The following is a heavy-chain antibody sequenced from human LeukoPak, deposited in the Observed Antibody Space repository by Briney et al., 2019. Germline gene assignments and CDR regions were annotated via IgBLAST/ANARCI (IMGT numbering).Heavy chain of an antibody. V-gene: IGHV3-74*01. J-gene: IGHJ4*02. D-gene: IGHD1-26*01. CDR2: SNADGSIT. Sequence: GGSLRLSCAASGFTFSGHWIHWVRQAPGKGLVWVSGSNADGSITNSADSVKGRFTISRDNAKNTLYLQMNSLRAEDTAVYYCARDRSGSLDYWGQGTLVTVSS. CDR1: GFTFSGHW. CDR3: ARDRSGSLDY.